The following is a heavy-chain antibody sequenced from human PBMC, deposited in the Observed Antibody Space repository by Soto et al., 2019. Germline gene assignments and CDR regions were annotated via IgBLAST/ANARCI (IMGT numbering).Heavy chain of an antibody. Sequence: EVQLLESGGGLVQPGGSLRLSCAASGFTFSSYAMSWVRQAPGKGLEWVSAISGSGGSTYYADSVKGRFTISRDNSKNTLYLQMDSLRAEDTAVYYCAKTGFGEIRFFDYWGQGTLVTVSS. D-gene: IGHD3-10*01. CDR2: ISGSGGST. CDR1: GFTFSSYA. CDR3: AKTGFGEIRFFDY. V-gene: IGHV3-23*01. J-gene: IGHJ4*02.